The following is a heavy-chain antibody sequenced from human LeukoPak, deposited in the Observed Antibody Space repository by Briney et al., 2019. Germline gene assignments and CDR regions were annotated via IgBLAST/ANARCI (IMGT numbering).Heavy chain of an antibody. CDR1: GFTFTGYA. V-gene: IGHV3-23*01. CDR3: AKLGTGYYFFAY. J-gene: IGHJ4*02. D-gene: IGHD3/OR15-3a*01. Sequence: GGSLRLSCAASGFTFTGYAMGWVRQAPGKGLEWVSAISGIGGSTFYADSVKGRFTISRDNSKNPLFLQMNSLRAEDTAVYYCAKLGTGYYFFAYWGQGTLVTVSS. CDR2: ISGIGGST.